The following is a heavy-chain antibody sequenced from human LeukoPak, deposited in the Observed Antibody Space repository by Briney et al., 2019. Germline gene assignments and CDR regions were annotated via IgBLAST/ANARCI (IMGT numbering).Heavy chain of an antibody. Sequence: GGSLRLSCAASGFTFSSYEMNWVRQAPGKGLEWVSYISSSGSTIYYADSVKGRFTISRDNAKNSLYLQMNSLRAEDTAVYYCARADYDILTGHYYFDYWGQGTLVTVSS. CDR2: ISSSGSTI. CDR1: GFTFSSYE. D-gene: IGHD3-9*01. CDR3: ARADYDILTGHYYFDY. J-gene: IGHJ4*02. V-gene: IGHV3-48*03.